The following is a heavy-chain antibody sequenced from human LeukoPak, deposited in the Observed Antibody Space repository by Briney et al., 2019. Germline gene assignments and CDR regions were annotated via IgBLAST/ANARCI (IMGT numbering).Heavy chain of an antibody. D-gene: IGHD3-22*01. Sequence: ASVKVSCKVSGYTLTELSMHWVRQAPGKGLEWMGGFDPEDGETIYAQKFQGRVTMTRDTSTSTVYMELSSLRSEDTAVYYCARTSSGLLSTDYWGQGTLVTVSS. J-gene: IGHJ4*02. V-gene: IGHV1-24*01. CDR3: ARTSSGLLSTDY. CDR1: GYTLTELS. CDR2: FDPEDGET.